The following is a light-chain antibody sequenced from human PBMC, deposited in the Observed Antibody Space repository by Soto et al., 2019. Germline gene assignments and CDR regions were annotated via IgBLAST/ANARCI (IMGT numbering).Light chain of an antibody. J-gene: IGLJ2*01. V-gene: IGLV3-21*02. CDR3: QVWHSSSDHLVV. CDR2: DDT. CDR1: NIETKS. Sequence: SYELTQPPSVSVAPGQTARITCVGYNIETKSVHWYQQKPGQAPVVVVYDDTNRPSGIPERFSGSNSGNTATLTISWVEAADEAAYYCQVWHSSSDHLVVFGGGTKPPS.